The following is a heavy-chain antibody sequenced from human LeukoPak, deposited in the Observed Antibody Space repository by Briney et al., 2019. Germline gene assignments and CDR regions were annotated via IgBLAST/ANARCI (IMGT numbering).Heavy chain of an antibody. CDR3: ARVWGATTIIGDPNHYGMDV. J-gene: IGHJ6*02. V-gene: IGHV1-18*01. Sequence: GASVKVSCKASGYTFTSYGISWVRQAPGQGLEWMGWISAYNGNTNYAQKLQGRVTMTTDTSTSTAYMELRSLRSDETAVYYCARVWGATTIIGDPNHYGMDVWGQGTTVTVSS. CDR1: GYTFTSYG. D-gene: IGHD3-22*01. CDR2: ISAYNGNT.